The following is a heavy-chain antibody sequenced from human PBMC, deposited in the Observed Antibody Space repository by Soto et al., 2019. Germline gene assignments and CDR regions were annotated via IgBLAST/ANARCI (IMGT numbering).Heavy chain of an antibody. V-gene: IGHV1-69*06. CDR1: GGTFSSYA. D-gene: IGHD1-7*01. CDR2: IIPIFGTA. Sequence: ASVKVSCEASGGTFSSYAISWVRQAPGQGLEWMGGIIPIFGTANYAQKFQGRVTITADKSTSTAYMELSSLRSEDTAVYYCAREGGDRQNRNYGPWDYYYGMDVWGPGTTVTVYS. CDR3: AREGGDRQNRNYGPWDYYYGMDV. J-gene: IGHJ6*02.